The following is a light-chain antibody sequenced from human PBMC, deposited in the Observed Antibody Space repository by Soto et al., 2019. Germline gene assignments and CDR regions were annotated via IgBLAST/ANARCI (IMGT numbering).Light chain of an antibody. CDR3: QKAYSFPIT. Sequence: EIQLTHSPSSVSASVLERVTITCLASQCIAAYLACYQHKPGRSPELLIHAASSLQSGVPSRFSGSGSGTDFTLTINSLQPEDFATYYCQKAYSFPITCGKGTRLEIK. V-gene: IGKV1D-12*01. CDR1: QCIAAY. CDR2: AAS. J-gene: IGKJ5*01.